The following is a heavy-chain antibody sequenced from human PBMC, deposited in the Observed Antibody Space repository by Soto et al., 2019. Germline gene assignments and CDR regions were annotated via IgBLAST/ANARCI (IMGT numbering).Heavy chain of an antibody. J-gene: IGHJ4*02. CDR3: ARGAADWGLGYYFDY. CDR1: GGSFSGYY. V-gene: IGHV4-34*01. D-gene: IGHD7-27*01. CDR2: INHSGST. Sequence: PSETLSLTCAVYGGSFSGYYWSWIRQPPGKGLEWIGEINHSGSTNYNPSLKSRVTISVDTSKNQFSLKLSSVTAADTAVYYCARGAADWGLGYYFDYWGQGTLVTVS.